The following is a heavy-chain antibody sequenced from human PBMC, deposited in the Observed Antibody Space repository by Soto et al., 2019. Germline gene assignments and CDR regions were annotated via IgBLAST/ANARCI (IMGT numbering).Heavy chain of an antibody. CDR2: ISGSGGST. Sequence: GGSLRLSCAASGFTFSSYAMSWVRQAPGKGLEWVSAISGSGGSTYYADSVKGRFTISRDNSKNTLYLQMNSLRAEDTAVYYCAKGTFGGVRYGMDVWGQGTTVTVSS. D-gene: IGHD3-16*01. J-gene: IGHJ6*02. V-gene: IGHV3-23*01. CDR3: AKGTFGGVRYGMDV. CDR1: GFTFSSYA.